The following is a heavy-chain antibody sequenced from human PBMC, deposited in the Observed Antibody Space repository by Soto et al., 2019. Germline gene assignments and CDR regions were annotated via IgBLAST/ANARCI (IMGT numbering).Heavy chain of an antibody. CDR2: IYCSGST. CDR1: GGSISSYY. V-gene: IGHV4-59*01. D-gene: IGHD3-3*01. J-gene: IGHJ4*02. Sequence: PSETLSLTCTVSGGSISSYYWSWIRQPPGKGLEWIGYIYCSGSTNYNPSLKSRVTISVDTSKNQFSLKLSSVTAADTAVYYCARRRDFWSGYLDYWGQGTLVTVSS. CDR3: ARRRDFWSGYLDY.